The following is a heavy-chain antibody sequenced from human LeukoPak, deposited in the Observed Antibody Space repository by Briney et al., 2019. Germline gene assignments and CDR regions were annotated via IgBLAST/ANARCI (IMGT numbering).Heavy chain of an antibody. CDR3: ARGQPGDILTGYSLRFDY. D-gene: IGHD3-9*01. Sequence: SETLSLTCAVYGGSFSGYYWSWTRQPPGKGLEWIGEINHSGSTNYNPSRKSRVTISVDTSKNQFSLKLSSVTAADTAVYYCARGQPGDILTGYSLRFDYWGQGTLVTVSS. J-gene: IGHJ4*02. CDR1: GGSFSGYY. V-gene: IGHV4-34*01. CDR2: INHSGST.